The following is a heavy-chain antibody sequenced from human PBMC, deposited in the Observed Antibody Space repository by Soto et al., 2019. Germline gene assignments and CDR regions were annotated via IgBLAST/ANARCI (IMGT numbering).Heavy chain of an antibody. CDR2: IYYSGRT. Sequence: SETLSLTCTVSGGSIRDYFWTWIRQPPGKGLEWIGYIYYSGRTNYNPSLKSRVSISVDTSKNHFSLQLRSVAAADTAVYYCARVGGDDCGDSGGFDYSGQGTMVTVFS. CDR3: ARVGGDDCGDSGGFDY. CDR1: GGSIRDYF. D-gene: IGHD4-17*01. V-gene: IGHV4-59*01. J-gene: IGHJ4*02.